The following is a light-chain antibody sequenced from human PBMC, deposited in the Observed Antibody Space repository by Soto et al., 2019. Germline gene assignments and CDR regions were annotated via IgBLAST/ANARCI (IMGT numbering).Light chain of an antibody. J-gene: IGKJ1*01. CDR3: QHYNSYSEA. CDR1: QTISSW. Sequence: DIQMTQSPSTLSGSVGDRVTMTCRASQTISSWLAWYQQKPGKAPKLLIYKASTLKSGVPSRFSGSGSGTEFTLTISSLQPDDFATYYCQHYNSYSEAFGQGTKVHI. V-gene: IGKV1-5*03. CDR2: KAS.